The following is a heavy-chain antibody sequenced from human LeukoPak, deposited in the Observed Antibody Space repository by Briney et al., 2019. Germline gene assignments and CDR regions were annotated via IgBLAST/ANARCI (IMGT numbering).Heavy chain of an antibody. CDR3: AKTTVGYSSGRYPGWPADC. Sequence: PEESLRLSCEASGFTFNTYAIYWVRQAPGKGLEWVSGICGSGGCTYYADSVKGRFTISRDNSKNTVYLQMNSLTADDTAVYYCAKTTVGYSSGRYPGWPADCWGQGTLVTVSS. D-gene: IGHD6-19*01. V-gene: IGHV3-23*01. CDR2: ICGSGGCT. CDR1: GFTFNTYA. J-gene: IGHJ4*02.